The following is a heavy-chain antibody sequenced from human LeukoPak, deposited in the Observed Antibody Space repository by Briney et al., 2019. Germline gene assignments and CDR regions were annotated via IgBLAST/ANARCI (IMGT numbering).Heavy chain of an antibody. CDR3: ARDQKVGTTATYTPFDP. D-gene: IGHD1-26*01. V-gene: IGHV1-8*01. CDR2: MNPNSGNT. J-gene: IGHJ5*02. CDR1: GYTFTSYD. Sequence: GASVKVSCKASGYTFTSYDINWVRQATGQGLEWMGWMNPNSGNTGYAQKFQGRVTMTRNTSISTAYMELSSLRSEDTAVYYCARDQKVGTTATYTPFDPWGQGTLVTASS.